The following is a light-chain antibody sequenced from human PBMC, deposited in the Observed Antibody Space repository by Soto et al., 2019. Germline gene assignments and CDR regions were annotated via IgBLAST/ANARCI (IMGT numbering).Light chain of an antibody. CDR2: AAS. Sequence: AIQLTQSPSSLPASVGDRVTITCRASQDIRNDLGWYQQKPGKAPKLLIYAASSLQSGVPSRFSGSGSGTHFTLSISTPYPVEIATFYCLHEYTYPRTFGQGTKVEI. J-gene: IGKJ1*01. CDR3: LHEYTYPRT. V-gene: IGKV1-6*01. CDR1: QDIRND.